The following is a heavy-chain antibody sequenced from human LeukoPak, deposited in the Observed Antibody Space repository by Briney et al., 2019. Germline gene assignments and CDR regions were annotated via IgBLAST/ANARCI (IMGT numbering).Heavy chain of an antibody. Sequence: GRSLRLSCAASKFTFRNHGMHWVRQAPGKGLEWVAIIWYDGSKQYYADSVKGRFTISRDNSEDTLYLQMNSLRDEDTAVYYCARDRGARYYDYWGQGTQVSVSS. D-gene: IGHD3-10*01. CDR1: KFTFRNHG. J-gene: IGHJ4*02. CDR3: ARDRGARYYDY. CDR2: IWYDGSKQ. V-gene: IGHV3-33*01.